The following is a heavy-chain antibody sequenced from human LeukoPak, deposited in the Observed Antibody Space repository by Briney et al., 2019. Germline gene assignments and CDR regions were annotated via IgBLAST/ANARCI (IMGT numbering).Heavy chain of an antibody. D-gene: IGHD2-15*01. Sequence: GGSLRLSCAASGFTFNAHWMHWVRQTPGKGLEWVSSITSDSSFIFYADSVKGRFTISRDNAKNSLYLQMNTLRAEDTAVYYCARAVTYCSGGSCYSGLPSAYWGQGTLVTVSS. CDR2: ITSDSSFI. V-gene: IGHV3-21*01. CDR1: GFTFNAHW. J-gene: IGHJ4*02. CDR3: ARAVTYCSGGSCYSGLPSAY.